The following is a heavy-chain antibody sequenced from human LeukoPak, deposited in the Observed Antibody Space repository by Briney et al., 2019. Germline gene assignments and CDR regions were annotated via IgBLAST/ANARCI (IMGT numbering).Heavy chain of an antibody. V-gene: IGHV4-4*07. Sequence: SETLSLTCTVSGGSITSYYWSWIRQPAGKGLEWIGRIHTTGSTNYNPSLKSRVTMSVDTSKNQCSLKLSSVTAADTAVYYCARDRYYYDSSGYIRMDVWGKGATVTISS. CDR3: ARDRYYYDSSGYIRMDV. CDR2: IHTTGST. D-gene: IGHD3-22*01. CDR1: GGSITSYY. J-gene: IGHJ6*03.